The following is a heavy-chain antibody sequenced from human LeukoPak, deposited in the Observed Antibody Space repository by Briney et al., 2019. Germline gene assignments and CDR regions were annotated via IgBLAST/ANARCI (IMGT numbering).Heavy chain of an antibody. V-gene: IGHV4-39*01. J-gene: IGHJ4*02. CDR3: ARREGSSGYY. D-gene: IGHD3-22*01. Sequence: PSETLSLTCTVSGGSISSSSYYWGWIRQPPGKGLEWIGSIYYSGSTYYNPSLKSRVTISVDTSKNQFSLKLSSVTAADTAVYYCARREGSSGYYWGQGTLVTVSP. CDR1: GGSISSSSYY. CDR2: IYYSGST.